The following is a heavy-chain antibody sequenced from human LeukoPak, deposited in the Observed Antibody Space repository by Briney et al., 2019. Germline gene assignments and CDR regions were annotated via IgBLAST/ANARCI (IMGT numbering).Heavy chain of an antibody. CDR1: GFTFSSYS. CDR2: ISSSSSYI. Sequence: PGGSLRLSCAASGFTFSSYSMNWVRQAPGKGLEWVSSISSSSSYIYYADSVKGRFTISRDNAKNSLYLQMNSLRAEDTAVYYCARLITMIVDYWGQGTLATVSS. V-gene: IGHV3-21*01. D-gene: IGHD3-22*01. J-gene: IGHJ4*02. CDR3: ARLITMIVDY.